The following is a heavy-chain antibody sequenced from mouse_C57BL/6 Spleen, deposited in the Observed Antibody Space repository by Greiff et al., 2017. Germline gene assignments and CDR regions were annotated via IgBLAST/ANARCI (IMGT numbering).Heavy chain of an antibody. CDR1: GYSITSGYY. CDR2: ISYDGSN. Sequence: EVKLQESGPGLVKPSQSLSLTCSVTGYSITSGYYWNWIRQFPGNKLEWMGYISYDGSNNYNPSLKNRISITRDTSKNQFFLKLNSVTTEDTATYYCARETGRFDYWGQGTTLTVSS. CDR3: ARETGRFDY. J-gene: IGHJ2*01. V-gene: IGHV3-6*01. D-gene: IGHD4-1*01.